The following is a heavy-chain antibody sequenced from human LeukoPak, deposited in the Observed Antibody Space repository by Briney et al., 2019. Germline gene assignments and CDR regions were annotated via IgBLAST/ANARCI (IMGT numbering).Heavy chain of an antibody. Sequence: PGGSLRLSCAASGFTFSSYWMHWVRQAPGKGLVWVSRINSDGSSTSYADSVKGRFTISRDNTKNTLYLQMNSLRAEDTAVYYCARGLYYYDSSGYLDYWGQGTLVTVSS. CDR1: GFTFSSYW. D-gene: IGHD3-22*01. V-gene: IGHV3-74*01. CDR3: ARGLYYYDSSGYLDY. CDR2: INSDGSST. J-gene: IGHJ4*02.